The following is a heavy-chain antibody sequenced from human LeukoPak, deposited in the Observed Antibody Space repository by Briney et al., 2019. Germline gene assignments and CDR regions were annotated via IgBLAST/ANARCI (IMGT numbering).Heavy chain of an antibody. CDR2: IRYDGSQN. V-gene: IGHV3-30*02. CDR1: EFTFSSYG. CDR3: VKAVVGRISNFDF. Sequence: PGRSLRLSCAASEFTFSSYGMHWVRQAPGKGLEWVAFIRYDGSQNHLTDSVKGRFTVSRDDSRSTLYLQMDSLTVEDTAAYYCVKAVVGRISNFDFWGQGTLVTVSS. D-gene: IGHD1-26*01. J-gene: IGHJ4*02.